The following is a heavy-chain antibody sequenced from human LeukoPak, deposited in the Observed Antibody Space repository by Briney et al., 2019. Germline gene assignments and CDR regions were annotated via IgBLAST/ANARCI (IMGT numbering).Heavy chain of an antibody. CDR1: GESFSGYY. J-gene: IGHJ4*02. CDR2: INHSGST. V-gene: IGHV4-34*01. CDR3: ARGLIGYCSGGSCHYYFDY. D-gene: IGHD2-15*01. Sequence: PSETLSLTCAVYGESFSGYYWSWIRQPPGKGLEWIGEINHSGSTNYNPSLKSRVTISVDTSKNQFSLKLSSVTAADTAVYYCARGLIGYCSGGSCHYYFDYWGQGTLVTVSS.